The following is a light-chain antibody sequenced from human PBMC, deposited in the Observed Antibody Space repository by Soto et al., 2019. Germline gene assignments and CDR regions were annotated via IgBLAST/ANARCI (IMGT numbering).Light chain of an antibody. V-gene: IGKV3-15*01. CDR3: QQYNNWPPTRT. CDR1: QGVSSI. J-gene: IGKJ1*01. CDR2: AAS. Sequence: EMVLTQSPATLSVSPGERATLSCRASQGVSSILAWYQQKPGQAPRLLIYAASTRAAGIPARFSGSGSGTEFTHTISSLQSDDFAVDYCQQYNNWPPTRTFGQGTKVEVK.